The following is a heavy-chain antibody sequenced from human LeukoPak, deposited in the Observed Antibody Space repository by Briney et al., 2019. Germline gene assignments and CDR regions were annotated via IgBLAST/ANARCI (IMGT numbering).Heavy chain of an antibody. V-gene: IGHV3-74*01. D-gene: IGHD6-6*01. CDR2: INNDGSTT. CDR1: GFTFSDYW. Sequence: GGSLRLSCAASGFTFSDYWMHWVRQAPGKGLVWVSLINNDGSTTTYADSVKGRFTISRDNAKNTLYLQMNSLRAEDTAVYYCARDTIAAPGDLDYWGQGTPVTVSS. J-gene: IGHJ4*02. CDR3: ARDTIAAPGDLDY.